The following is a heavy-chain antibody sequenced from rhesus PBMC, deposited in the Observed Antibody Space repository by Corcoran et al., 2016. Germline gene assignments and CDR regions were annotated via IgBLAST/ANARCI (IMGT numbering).Heavy chain of an antibody. CDR3: ASGVPFDY. Sequence: QLQLQEPGPGLAKPSETLSVTCAVPGGPISSSYWSWMRQAPGKGLEWIGYFYGSGSNTNYNPSLKSRVTLSVDTSKNQLSLKLSSVTAADTAVYYCASGVPFDYWGQGVLVTVSS. V-gene: IGHV4-169*02. CDR1: GGPISSSY. CDR2: FYGSGSNT. J-gene: IGHJ4*01.